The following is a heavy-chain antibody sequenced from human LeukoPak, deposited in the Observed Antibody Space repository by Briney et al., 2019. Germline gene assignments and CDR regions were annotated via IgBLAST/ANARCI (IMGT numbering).Heavy chain of an antibody. V-gene: IGHV4-34*01. CDR3: ASGIAVAGPVDY. D-gene: IGHD6-19*01. J-gene: IGHJ4*02. CDR2: INHSGST. Sequence: SETLSLTCAGYGGSFSGYYWSWIRQPPGKGLEWIGEINHSGSTNYNPALKSRVTISVGTSQNQFYLKLISVTAADTAVYYCASGIAVAGPVDYWGQGTLVTVSS. CDR1: GGSFSGYY.